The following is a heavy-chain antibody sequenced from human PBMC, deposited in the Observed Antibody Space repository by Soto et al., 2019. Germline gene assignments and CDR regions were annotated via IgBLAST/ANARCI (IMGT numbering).Heavy chain of an antibody. J-gene: IGHJ6*02. CDR2: ISAYNGNT. D-gene: IGHD5-18*01. CDR1: GYTFTSYG. V-gene: IGHV1-18*04. CDR3: ARDGVDTAMVKDYYYYGMDV. Sequence: QVQLVQSGAEVKKPGASVKVSCKASGYTFTSYGISWVRQAPGQGLEWMGWISAYNGNTNYAQKLQGRVTMTTDTSTSTGYMELRSLRSDDTAVYYCARDGVDTAMVKDYYYYGMDVRGQGTTVTVSS.